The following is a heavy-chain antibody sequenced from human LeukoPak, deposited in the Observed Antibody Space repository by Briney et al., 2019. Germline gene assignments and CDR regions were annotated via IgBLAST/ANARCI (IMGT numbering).Heavy chain of an antibody. CDR3: ARVGEGAAKD. CDR2: ITSNGGST. D-gene: IGHD1-26*01. Sequence: PGGSLRLSCAASGFTFSSYAMHWVRQAPGKGLEYVSAITSNGGSTYYANSVKGRFTISRDNAKNSLYLQMNSLRVEDTAVYYCARVGEGAAKDWGQGTLVTVSS. V-gene: IGHV3-64*01. CDR1: GFTFSSYA. J-gene: IGHJ4*02.